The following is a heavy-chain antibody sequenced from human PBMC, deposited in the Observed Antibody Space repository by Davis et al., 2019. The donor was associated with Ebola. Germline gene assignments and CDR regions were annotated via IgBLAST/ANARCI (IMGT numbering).Heavy chain of an antibody. Sequence: SLKISCAASGFTFDDYAMHWVRQAPGKGLEWVSGISWNSGSIGYADSVKGRFTISRDNAKNFLYLQMNSLRAEDTALYYCAKGLGLRSKALDYWGQGTLVTVSS. CDR1: GFTFDDYA. J-gene: IGHJ4*02. CDR2: ISWNSGSI. V-gene: IGHV3-9*01. D-gene: IGHD5-12*01. CDR3: AKGLGLRSKALDY.